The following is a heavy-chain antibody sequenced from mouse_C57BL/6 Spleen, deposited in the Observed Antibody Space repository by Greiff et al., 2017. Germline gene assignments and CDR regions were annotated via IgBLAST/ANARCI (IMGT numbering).Heavy chain of an antibody. Sequence: QVQLQQSGAELVRPGASVTLSCKASGYTFTDYEMHWVKQTPVHGLEWIGAIDPETGGTAYNQKFKGKAILTADKSSSTAYMELRSLTSEDSAVYYCTRKGLRLWYFDVWGTGTTVTVSS. J-gene: IGHJ1*03. CDR2: IDPETGGT. CDR1: GYTFTDYE. V-gene: IGHV1-15*01. CDR3: TRKGLRLWYFDV. D-gene: IGHD2-4*01.